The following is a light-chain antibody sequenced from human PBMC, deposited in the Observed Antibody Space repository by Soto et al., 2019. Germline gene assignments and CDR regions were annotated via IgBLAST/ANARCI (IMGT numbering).Light chain of an antibody. J-gene: IGKJ1*01. CDR3: QQGYSRPRT. V-gene: IGKV1-39*01. Sequence: DIQLTQSPSSLSASVGDRVTITCRASQSISTSLNWYQQKPGKAPHLLIFTSSNLESGVPSRFSGSGSGTDFTLTISSLQPEDFATYFCQQGYSRPRTFGQGTKVDIK. CDR1: QSISTS. CDR2: TSS.